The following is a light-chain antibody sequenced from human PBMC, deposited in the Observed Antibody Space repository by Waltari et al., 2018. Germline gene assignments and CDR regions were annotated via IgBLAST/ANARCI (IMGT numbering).Light chain of an antibody. CDR2: RAS. CDR1: QSIGSS. V-gene: IGKV3-15*01. J-gene: IGKJ1*01. Sequence: ETVVTPSPATLSMSPGERATLSCRTSQSIGSSLAWYQQRPGQAPRLLIYRASTRATGIPDRFSGSGSETEFTLTISSLQSEDIAVYYCQQYNNWPPGTFGQGTKVEI. CDR3: QQYNNWPPGT.